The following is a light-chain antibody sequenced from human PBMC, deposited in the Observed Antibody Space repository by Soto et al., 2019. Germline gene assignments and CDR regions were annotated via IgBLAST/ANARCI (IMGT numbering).Light chain of an antibody. Sequence: QSALTQPASVSGSPGQSITISCTGTSSDGGSYNFVSWYQQHPGKAPKLMIYEVSNRPSGVSDRFSGSKSGNTASLTISGLQAEDEADYYCNSYTSSSTAYVFGTGTKVTVL. CDR3: NSYTSSSTAYV. J-gene: IGLJ1*01. CDR2: EVS. V-gene: IGLV2-14*01. CDR1: SSDGGSYNF.